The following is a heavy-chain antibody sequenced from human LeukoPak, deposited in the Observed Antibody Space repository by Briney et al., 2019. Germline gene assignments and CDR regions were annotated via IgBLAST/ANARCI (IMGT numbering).Heavy chain of an antibody. CDR1: GFTFSSYW. CDR2: ISGSGGST. J-gene: IGHJ4*02. Sequence: TGGSLRLSCAASGFTFSSYWMSWVRQAPGKGLEWVSAISGSGGSTYYADSVKGRFTISRDNSKNTLYLQMNSLRAEDTAVYYCAKKGDCSGGSCYSEYYFDYWGQGTLVTVSS. CDR3: AKKGDCSGGSCYSEYYFDY. V-gene: IGHV3-23*01. D-gene: IGHD2-15*01.